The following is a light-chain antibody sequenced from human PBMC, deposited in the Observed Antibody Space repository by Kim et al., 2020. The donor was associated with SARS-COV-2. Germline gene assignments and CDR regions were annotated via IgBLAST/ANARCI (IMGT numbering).Light chain of an antibody. J-gene: IGLJ2*01. V-gene: IGLV3-21*01. CDR2: YDS. CDR1: NIVFKN. CDR3: HVWDNSGDHRGI. Sequence: SYELTQTPTVSVAPGGTATITCGGNNIVFKNVHWYQQKPGQAPLMVIYYDSDRPSGIPERFSGSKSGNTATLTIRRVEDGDEADYNCHVWDNSGDHRGIFGGGTQLTVL.